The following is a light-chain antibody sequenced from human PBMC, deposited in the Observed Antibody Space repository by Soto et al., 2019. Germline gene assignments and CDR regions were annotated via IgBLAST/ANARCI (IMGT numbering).Light chain of an antibody. J-gene: IGKJ1*01. V-gene: IGKV1-5*01. Sequence: DVQMTRADPSLCPSVEDRVTITCRASQSIGRFLAWYQHQPGKAPKLLIYDASTLESGVPSRFSGTGSGTEFAFSITSPQPEDFGTYYCQQWYMGWTFGQGTKVDIK. CDR1: QSIGRF. CDR3: QQWYMGWT. CDR2: DAS.